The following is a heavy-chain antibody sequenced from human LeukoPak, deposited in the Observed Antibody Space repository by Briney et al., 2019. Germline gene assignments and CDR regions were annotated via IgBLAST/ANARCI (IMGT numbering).Heavy chain of an antibody. Sequence: PGGSLRLSCAASGFTVSNYYMSWVRQAPGKGLEWVSVFFSGGSIYCADSVQGRFTISRDDSENTLYLQMNNLRAEDTAVYYCARDVLDAFDVWGQGTMVTVSS. D-gene: IGHD2-8*01. CDR3: ARDVLDAFDV. V-gene: IGHV3-53*01. CDR2: FFSGGSI. J-gene: IGHJ3*01. CDR1: GFTVSNYY.